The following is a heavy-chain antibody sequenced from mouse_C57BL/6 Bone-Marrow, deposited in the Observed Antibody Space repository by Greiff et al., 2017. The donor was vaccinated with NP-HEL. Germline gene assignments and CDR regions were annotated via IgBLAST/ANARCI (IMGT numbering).Heavy chain of an antibody. CDR3: ARPAAQALWFAY. CDR1: GYTFTDYN. CDR2: INPNNGGT. J-gene: IGHJ3*01. V-gene: IGHV1-22*01. Sequence: EVQLQQSGPELVKPGASVKMSCKASGYTFTDYNMHWVKQSHGKSLEWIGYINPNNGGTSYNQKFKGKATLTVNKSSSTAYMELRSLTSEDSAVYYGARPAAQALWFAYWGQGTLVTVSA. D-gene: IGHD3-2*02.